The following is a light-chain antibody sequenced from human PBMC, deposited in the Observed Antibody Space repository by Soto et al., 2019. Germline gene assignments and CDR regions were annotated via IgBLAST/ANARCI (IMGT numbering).Light chain of an antibody. V-gene: IGKV4-1*01. CDR2: WAS. Sequence: DVVMTQSPDSLAVSLGERATINCKSSQNLLYNSNNKNYLAWYQQRPGQPPKLLIYWASTRESGVPDRFSGSGSGTDFTLTISSLQAADVAVYYCQQYYSTPLTFGGGTKVDNK. J-gene: IGKJ4*01. CDR1: QNLLYNSNNKNY. CDR3: QQYYSTPLT.